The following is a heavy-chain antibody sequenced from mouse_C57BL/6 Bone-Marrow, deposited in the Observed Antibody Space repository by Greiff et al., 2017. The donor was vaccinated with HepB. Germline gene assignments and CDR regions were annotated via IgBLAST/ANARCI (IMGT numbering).Heavy chain of an antibody. J-gene: IGHJ2*01. Sequence: QVPLQQSGAELVRPGTSVQMSCTASGYTFTNYWIGWAKQRPGHGLGWIGDIYPGGGYTNYNEKFTGKATLTADKSSSTAYMQFSSLTSEDSAIYCCARSHDGSIPPFDFWGQGATLT. CDR1: GYTFTNYW. CDR3: ARSHDGSIPPFDF. CDR2: IYPGGGYT. D-gene: IGHD1-1*01. V-gene: IGHV1-63*01.